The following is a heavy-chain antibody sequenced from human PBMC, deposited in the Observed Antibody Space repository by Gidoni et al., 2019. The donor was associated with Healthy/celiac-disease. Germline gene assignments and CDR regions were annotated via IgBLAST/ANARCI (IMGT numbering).Heavy chain of an antibody. J-gene: IGHJ4*02. CDR1: GFTFSSYS. CDR3: AREGGDYVDYFDY. CDR2: ISSSSSTI. Sequence: EVQLVESGGGLVQPGGSLRLSCAASGFTFSSYSMNWVRQAPGKGLEWVSYISSSSSTIYYADSVKGRFTISRDNAKNSLYLQMNSLRAEDTAVYYCAREGGDYVDYFDYWGQGTLVTVSS. D-gene: IGHD4-17*01. V-gene: IGHV3-48*01.